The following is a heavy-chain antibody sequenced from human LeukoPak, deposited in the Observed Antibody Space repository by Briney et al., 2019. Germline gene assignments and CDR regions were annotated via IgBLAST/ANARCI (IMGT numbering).Heavy chain of an antibody. CDR1: GFTFSSYA. J-gene: IGHJ4*02. Sequence: GGSLRLSCAASGFTFSSYAMSWVRQAPGKGLEWVSAISGSGGSTYYADSVKGRFTVSRDNSKNTLYLQMNSLRAEDTAVYYCAKDGGLWVSAHWGDSWGRGTLVTVSS. CDR3: AKDGGLWVSAHWGDS. V-gene: IGHV3-23*01. D-gene: IGHD7-27*01. CDR2: ISGSGGST.